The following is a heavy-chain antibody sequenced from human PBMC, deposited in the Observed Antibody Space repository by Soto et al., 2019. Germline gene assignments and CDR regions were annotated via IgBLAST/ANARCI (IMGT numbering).Heavy chain of an antibody. J-gene: IGHJ4*02. Sequence: SETLSLTCNASGGSVSSSDSAWGWIRQSPGKGLEWIGTIDYSGTIYYISSLKSRITISIDTSKNQFSLTLNSVTAADTAVYYCARSPFYYFGLGTHLYYFDFWDQGALVTVSS. CDR3: ARSPFYYFGLGTHLYYFDF. D-gene: IGHD3-10*01. CDR1: GGSVSSSDSA. CDR2: IDYSGTI. V-gene: IGHV4-39*07.